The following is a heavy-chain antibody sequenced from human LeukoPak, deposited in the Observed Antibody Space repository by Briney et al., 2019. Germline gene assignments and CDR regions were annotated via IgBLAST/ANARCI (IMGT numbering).Heavy chain of an antibody. Sequence: SETLSLTCTVSGGSISSYYWSWIRQPPGKGLEWIGYIYYSGSTNYNPSLKSRVTISVDTSKNQFSLKLSSVTAADTAVYYCARAGGAYDSSGYYYGYWGQGTLVTVSS. CDR2: IYYSGST. V-gene: IGHV4-59*01. J-gene: IGHJ4*02. CDR3: ARAGGAYDSSGYYYGY. CDR1: GGSISSYY. D-gene: IGHD3-22*01.